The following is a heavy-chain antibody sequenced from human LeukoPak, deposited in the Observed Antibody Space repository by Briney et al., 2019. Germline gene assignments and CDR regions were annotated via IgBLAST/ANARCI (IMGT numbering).Heavy chain of an antibody. CDR3: ARSPGYSSSWYLDY. Sequence: SETLSLTCTVSDVSVTTRDSYWGWIRQPPGKGLEWIGSAYYSGSTYFNPSLKSRLSISVDTSKNQFSLKLSSVTAADTAVYYCARSPGYSSSWYLDYWGQGTLVTVSS. V-gene: IGHV4-39*07. J-gene: IGHJ4*02. CDR2: AYYSGST. D-gene: IGHD6-13*01. CDR1: DVSVTTRDSY.